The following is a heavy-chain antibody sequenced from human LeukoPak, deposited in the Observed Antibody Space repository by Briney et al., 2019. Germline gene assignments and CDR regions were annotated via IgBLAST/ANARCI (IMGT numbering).Heavy chain of an antibody. D-gene: IGHD1-26*01. J-gene: IGHJ4*02. Sequence: ASVKVSCKASGYTFTGYYMHWVRQAPGQGLEWMGWINPNSGGTNYAQKFQGRVTMTRDTSISTAYMGLRTLRADDTAVYYCARELGSGTYYGFDYWGQGTLVTVSS. CDR1: GYTFTGYY. CDR3: ARELGSGTYYGFDY. CDR2: INPNSGGT. V-gene: IGHV1-2*02.